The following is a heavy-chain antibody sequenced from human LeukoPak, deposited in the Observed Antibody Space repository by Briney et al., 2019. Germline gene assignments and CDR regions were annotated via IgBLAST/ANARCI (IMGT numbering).Heavy chain of an antibody. CDR2: ISGSGGST. Sequence: GGSLRLPCAASGFTFSSYGMSWVRQAPGKGLEWVSAISGSGGSTYYADSVKGRFTISRDNSKNTLYLQMNSLRAEDTAVYYCAKVVHYYDSSGSRAFDIWGQGTMVTVSS. J-gene: IGHJ3*02. CDR3: AKVVHYYDSSGSRAFDI. D-gene: IGHD3-22*01. CDR1: GFTFSSYG. V-gene: IGHV3-23*01.